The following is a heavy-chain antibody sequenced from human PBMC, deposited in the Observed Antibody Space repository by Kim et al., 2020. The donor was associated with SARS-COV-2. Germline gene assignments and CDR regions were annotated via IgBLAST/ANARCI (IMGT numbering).Heavy chain of an antibody. D-gene: IGHD3-10*01. V-gene: IGHV3-74*01. J-gene: IGHJ4*02. CDR3: ARAGSYWPVDQ. Sequence: SYADSVEGRFTISRESARSTLHLQVNSLGAEDTAVYYCARAGSYWPVDQWGQGTLVTVSS.